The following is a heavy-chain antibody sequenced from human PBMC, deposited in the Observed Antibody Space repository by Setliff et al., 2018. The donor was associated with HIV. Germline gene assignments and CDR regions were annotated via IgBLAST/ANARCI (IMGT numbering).Heavy chain of an antibody. V-gene: IGHV1-69-2*01. CDR2: IDPDRGDT. CDR1: GYTFTNYY. CDR3: VTNYSLPLVGHFEF. D-gene: IGHD1-26*01. J-gene: IGHJ4*02. Sequence: ASVKVSCKASGYTFTNYYIHWVRQAPGKGLEWMGLIDPDRGDTVYAEKFQGRVTITADRSIDTGYMTLSSLTSDDTAVYYCVTNYSLPLVGHFEFWGQGTLVTVSS.